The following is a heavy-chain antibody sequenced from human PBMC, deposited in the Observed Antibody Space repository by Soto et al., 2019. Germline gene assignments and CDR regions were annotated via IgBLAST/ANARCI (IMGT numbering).Heavy chain of an antibody. CDR3: VRERTIFGVAPGGGVDV. D-gene: IGHD3-3*01. CDR2: IYHTGTT. CDR1: GGSISTSDYS. V-gene: IGHV4-30-2*01. J-gene: IGHJ6*02. Sequence: SETLSLTCAVSGGSISTSDYSWSWIRQPPGRGLEWLGSIYHTGTTHYIPSLKNRLTMSLDKSKNQFSLDLTSVTAADTALYYCVRERTIFGVAPGGGVDVWGQGTTVTGSS.